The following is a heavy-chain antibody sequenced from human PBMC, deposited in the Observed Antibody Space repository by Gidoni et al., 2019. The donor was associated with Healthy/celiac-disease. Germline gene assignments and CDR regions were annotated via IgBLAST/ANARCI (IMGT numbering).Heavy chain of an antibody. CDR3: ASYYYDSSGRPGGAFDI. Sequence: EVQLVESGGGLVQPGGSLRLSCAASGFTVRSNYMSWVRQAPGKGLEWVSVIYAGGTTYYADSVKGRFTISRHNSKNTLYLQMNSLRPEDTAVYYCASYYYDSSGRPGGAFDIWGQGTMVTVSS. CDR2: IYAGGTT. J-gene: IGHJ3*02. D-gene: IGHD3-22*01. CDR1: GFTVRSNY. V-gene: IGHV3-53*04.